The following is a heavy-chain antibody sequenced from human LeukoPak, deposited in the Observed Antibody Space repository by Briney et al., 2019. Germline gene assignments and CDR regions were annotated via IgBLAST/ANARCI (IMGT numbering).Heavy chain of an antibody. J-gene: IGHJ4*02. D-gene: IGHD6-13*01. CDR3: ARVDSSSWYYFDY. V-gene: IGHV1-8*01. Sequence: ASVKVSCKASGYTFTSYDFNWVRQATGQRPEWKGWMSPNSGDTGYAQKFQDRVTMTRNTSISTAYMELSSLRSDDTAVYYCARVDSSSWYYFDYWGQGTLVTVSS. CDR2: MSPNSGDT. CDR1: GYTFTSYD.